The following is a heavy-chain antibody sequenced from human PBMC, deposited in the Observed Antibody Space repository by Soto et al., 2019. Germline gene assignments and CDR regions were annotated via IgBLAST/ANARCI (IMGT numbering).Heavy chain of an antibody. CDR3: ARGSTILFGGVVVPWFDY. CDR2: ITGGGRDT. J-gene: IGHJ4*02. D-gene: IGHD3-16*02. Sequence: PGGSLRLSCAVSGFTFSSYATSWVRQAPGRGLEWVSAITGGGRDTYYADSVKGRFTISKDNSKNTLYLELNSLRADDTAVYFCARGSTILFGGVVVPWFDYWGQGXLVTVYS. CDR1: GFTFSSYA. V-gene: IGHV3-23*01.